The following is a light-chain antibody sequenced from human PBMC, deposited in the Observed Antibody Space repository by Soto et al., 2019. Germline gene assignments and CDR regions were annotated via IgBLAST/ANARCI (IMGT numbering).Light chain of an antibody. CDR2: GAS. CDR3: QQYNSWLFT. V-gene: IGKV3-15*01. CDR1: QSVSGN. Sequence: EIVMTQSPATLSVSPGERVTLSCRASQSVSGNLAWYQQKPGQAPRLLIYGASTRPTGIPARFSGSGSGTEFTLTISSLQPEDFAVYYCQQYNSWLFTFGGGTRVEIK. J-gene: IGKJ4*01.